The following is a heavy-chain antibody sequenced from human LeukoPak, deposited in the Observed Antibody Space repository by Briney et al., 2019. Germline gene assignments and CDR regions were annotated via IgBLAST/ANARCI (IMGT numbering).Heavy chain of an antibody. CDR1: AFTFSSHS. CDR2: ASSSGATI. J-gene: IGHJ4*02. D-gene: IGHD3-22*01. Sequence: PGRSLRLSCAASAFTFSSHSMSWVRHAPGEGLEWIAYASSSGATIFYADSVRGRFTISRDTAKSSLYLQMSSLRVEDTAIYYCAREFTYYYDSCGYFNYWGRGTLVTVSS. CDR3: AREFTYYYDSCGYFNY. V-gene: IGHV3-48*01.